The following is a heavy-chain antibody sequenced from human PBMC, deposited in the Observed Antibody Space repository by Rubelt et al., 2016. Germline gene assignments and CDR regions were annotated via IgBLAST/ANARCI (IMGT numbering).Heavy chain of an antibody. V-gene: IGHV1-18*01. D-gene: IGHD3-10*01. CDR1: GYTFTSYG. CDR2: ISAYNGNT. J-gene: IGHJ4*02. Sequence: GAEVKKPGASVKVSCKASGYTFTSYGISWVRQAPGQGLEWMGWISAYNGNTNYAQKLQGRVTMTTDTSTSTAYMELRSLRSDDTAVYYCARGQGVLLWFGESHSALEYWGQGTLVTVSS. CDR3: ARGQGVLLWFGESHSALEY.